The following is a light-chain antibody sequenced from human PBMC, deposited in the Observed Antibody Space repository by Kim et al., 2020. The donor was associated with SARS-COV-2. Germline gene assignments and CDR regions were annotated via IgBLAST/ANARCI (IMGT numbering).Light chain of an antibody. CDR3: QSYDSSNPWV. CDR1: SGSIASNY. J-gene: IGLJ3*02. V-gene: IGLV6-57*03. Sequence: NFMLTQPHSVSESPGKTVTIPCTRSSGSIASNYVQWYQRRPGSALITVIFQDDQRPSGVPDRFSGSIDRSSNSASLTIFGLETEDEADYYCQSYDSSNPWVFGGGTKVTVL. CDR2: QDD.